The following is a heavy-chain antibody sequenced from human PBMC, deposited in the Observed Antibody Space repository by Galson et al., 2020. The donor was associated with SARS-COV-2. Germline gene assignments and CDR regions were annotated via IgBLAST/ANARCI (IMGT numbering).Heavy chain of an antibody. CDR3: SRGREGNV. CDR2: TRDKAHGFTT. V-gene: IGHV3-72*01. Sequence: QLGESLKISCAASGFTVSDHYIDWVRQAPGKGLEWVGRTRDKAHGFTTDYAASVKGRFTISRDDSKNSLYLQMNSLINDDTAVYYCSRGREGNVWGQGTMVTVSS. J-gene: IGHJ3*01. CDR1: GFTVSDHY. D-gene: IGHD1-26*01.